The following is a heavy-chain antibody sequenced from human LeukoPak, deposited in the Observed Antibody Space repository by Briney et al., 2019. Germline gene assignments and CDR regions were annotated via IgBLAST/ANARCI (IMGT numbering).Heavy chain of an antibody. CDR1: GYTFTSYD. V-gene: IGHV1-8*01. Sequence: ASVKVSCKASGYTFTSYDINWVRQATAQGLEWMGWMNPNSGNTGYAQKFQGRVTKTRNTSISTAYMELSSLRSEDTAVYYCARVQSYCGGDCNLNPLDAFDIWGQGTMVTVSS. CDR3: ARVQSYCGGDCNLNPLDAFDI. D-gene: IGHD2-21*02. CDR2: MNPNSGNT. J-gene: IGHJ3*02.